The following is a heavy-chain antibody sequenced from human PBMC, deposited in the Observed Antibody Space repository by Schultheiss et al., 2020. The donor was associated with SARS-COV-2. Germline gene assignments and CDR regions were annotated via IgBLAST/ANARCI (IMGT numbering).Heavy chain of an antibody. V-gene: IGHV4-59*12. CDR3: ARTSAAYSGYDSYYFDY. CDR1: GGSISSYY. J-gene: IGHJ4*02. D-gene: IGHD5-12*01. Sequence: SETLSLTCTVSGGSISSYYWSWIRQPPGKGLEWIGYIYYSGSTNYNPSLKSRVTMSVDTSKNQFSLKLSSVTAADTAVYYCARTSAAYSGYDSYYFDYWGQGTLVTVSS. CDR2: IYYSGST.